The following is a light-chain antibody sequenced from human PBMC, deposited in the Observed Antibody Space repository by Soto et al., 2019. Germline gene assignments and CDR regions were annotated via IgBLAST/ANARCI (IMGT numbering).Light chain of an antibody. CDR1: QSVSSY. CDR3: QQHSNWPRT. Sequence: EIVLTQSPATLSLSPGERATLSCRASQSVSSYLAWYQQKPGQAPRLLIYDASNRATGIPARFSGSESGTDFTLTSSSLEPEDFAVYYCQQHSNWPRTFGQGTKVEIK. V-gene: IGKV3-11*01. J-gene: IGKJ1*01. CDR2: DAS.